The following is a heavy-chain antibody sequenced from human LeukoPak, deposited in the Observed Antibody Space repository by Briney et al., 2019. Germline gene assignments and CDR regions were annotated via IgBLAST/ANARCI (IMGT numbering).Heavy chain of an antibody. CDR3: ARDVGITVADSFDP. CDR1: GYSSTNYG. V-gene: IGHV1-18*01. CDR2: IHIYRGNT. D-gene: IGHD6-13*01. J-gene: IGHJ5*02. Sequence: ASLKVSCKASGYSSTNYGISWVRQAPGQGLEWRGWIHIYRGNTNYAQKFQGRVTMTTHTSTSTVYMEVRGLRSDDTAMYYCARDVGITVADSFDPWGQGTLVTVSS.